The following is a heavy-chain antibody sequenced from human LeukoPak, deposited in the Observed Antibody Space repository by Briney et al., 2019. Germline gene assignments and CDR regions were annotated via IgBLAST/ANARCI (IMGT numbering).Heavy chain of an antibody. CDR1: GGSFSSYY. CDR2: IYYSGST. V-gene: IGHV4-59*01. Sequence: WETLTLTCTVSGGSFSSYYWRWIRQPPGKGLEWIGYIYYSGSTSYNPSLKSRVTISVDTSKKQFSLKLSSVTAADTAFYFCARYIVSYPHDAFDIWGQGTMVTVSS. J-gene: IGHJ3*02. CDR3: ARYIVSYPHDAFDI. D-gene: IGHD1-26*01.